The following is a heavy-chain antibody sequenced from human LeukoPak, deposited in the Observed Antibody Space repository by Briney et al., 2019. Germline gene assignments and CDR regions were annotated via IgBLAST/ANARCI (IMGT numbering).Heavy chain of an antibody. V-gene: IGHV3-48*03. J-gene: IGHJ4*02. CDR1: GFTFRSYE. CDR2: ISSIVNTI. CDR3: ARGGYCSSTSCYGFYKFDN. Sequence: GGSLRPSCAGSGFTFRSYEMHWVSQAPGKGLEWVSKISSIVNTIYYADSVKGRFTISRDNAKNSLYLQMNSLRAEDTAVYYCARGGYCSSTSCYGFYKFDNWAQGTLVTVSS. D-gene: IGHD2-2*01.